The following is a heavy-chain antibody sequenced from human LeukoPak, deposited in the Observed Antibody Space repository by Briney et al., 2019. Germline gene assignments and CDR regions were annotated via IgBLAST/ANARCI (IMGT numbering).Heavy chain of an antibody. CDR3: ARDPHFDYDILTGYMRPGGFDY. V-gene: IGHV1-2*02. CDR1: GYTFTGYY. D-gene: IGHD3-9*01. J-gene: IGHJ4*02. Sequence: GASVKVSCKASGYTFTGYYMHWVRQAPGQGLEWMGWINPNSGGTNYAQKSQGRVTMTRDTSISTAYMELSRLRSDDTAVYYCARDPHFDYDILTGYMRPGGFDYWGQGTLVTVSS. CDR2: INPNSGGT.